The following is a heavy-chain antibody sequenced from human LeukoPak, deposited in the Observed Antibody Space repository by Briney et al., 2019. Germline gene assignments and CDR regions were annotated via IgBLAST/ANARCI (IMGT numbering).Heavy chain of an antibody. CDR2: IYTSGST. V-gene: IGHV4-61*02. CDR1: GGSISSGSYY. D-gene: IGHD6-13*01. Sequence: SQTLSLTCTVSGGSISSGSYYWSWIRQPAGKGLEWLGRIYTSGSTNYNPYLKSRVTISVDKTKNQFSLKLSSVTAADTAVYDCARGSYSSSWYRVGWFDPWGRGTLVTVSS. CDR3: ARGSYSSSWYRVGWFDP. J-gene: IGHJ5*02.